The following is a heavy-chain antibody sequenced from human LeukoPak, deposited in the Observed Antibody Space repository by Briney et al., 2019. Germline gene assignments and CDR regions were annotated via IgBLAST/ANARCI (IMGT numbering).Heavy chain of an antibody. D-gene: IGHD2-15*01. CDR3: TTHNLGYCSGGSCYLLNDAFDI. CDR2: IKSKTDGGTT. J-gene: IGHJ3*02. Sequence: GGSLRLSCAASGFTFSRYSMNWVRQAPGKGLEWVGRIKSKTDGGTTDYAAPVKGRFTMSRDDSKNTLYLQMNRLKTEDTAVYYCTTHNLGYCSGGSCYLLNDAFDIWGQGTMVTVSS. V-gene: IGHV3-15*01. CDR1: GFTFSRYS.